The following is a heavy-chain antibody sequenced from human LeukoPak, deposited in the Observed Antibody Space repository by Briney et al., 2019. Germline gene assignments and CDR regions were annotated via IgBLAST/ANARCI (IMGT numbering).Heavy chain of an antibody. CDR1: GFTFSNYW. J-gene: IGHJ3*02. CDR3: ARVGPQIYCTGDCRNDGFDI. D-gene: IGHD2-8*02. V-gene: IGHV3-7*01. Sequence: GGSLRLSCAASGFTFSNYWMTWVRQAPGKGLEWVANINLDGSEKYYVGSVKGRFTISRENTENSLYLQMDSLTAEDTAVYYCARVGPQIYCTGDCRNDGFDIWGQGTMVTVSS. CDR2: INLDGSEK.